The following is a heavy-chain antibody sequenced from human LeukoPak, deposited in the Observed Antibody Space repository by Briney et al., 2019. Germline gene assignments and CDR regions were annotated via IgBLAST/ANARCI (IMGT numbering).Heavy chain of an antibody. CDR1: GFTFTSYN. J-gene: IGHJ4*02. CDR2: ITSSSSYI. Sequence: GGSLRLSCAASGFTFTSYNMNWVRQAPGKGLEWVSSITSSSSYIYYADSVKGRFTISRDNAKNSLYLQMNNLRAEDTAVYYCARPRGCGSARCNNFDSWGQGTLVTVSS. V-gene: IGHV3-21*06. D-gene: IGHD2-2*01. CDR3: ARPRGCGSARCNNFDS.